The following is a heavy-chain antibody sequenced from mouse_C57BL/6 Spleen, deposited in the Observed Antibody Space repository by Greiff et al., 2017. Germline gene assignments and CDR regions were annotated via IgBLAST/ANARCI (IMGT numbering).Heavy chain of an antibody. Sequence: EVQVVESGGGLVQPGGSMKLSCVASGFTFSNYWMNWVRQSPEKGLEWVAQIRLKSDNYATHYAESVKGRFTISRDDSKSSVYLQMNNLRAEDTGIYYCTAVYYGSSYWYFDVWGTGTTVTVSS. V-gene: IGHV6-3*01. D-gene: IGHD1-1*01. CDR3: TAVYYGSSYWYFDV. J-gene: IGHJ1*03. CDR1: GFTFSNYW. CDR2: IRLKSDNYAT.